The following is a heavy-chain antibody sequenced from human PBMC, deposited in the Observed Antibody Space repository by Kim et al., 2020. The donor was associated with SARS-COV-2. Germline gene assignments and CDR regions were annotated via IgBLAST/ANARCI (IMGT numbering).Heavy chain of an antibody. Sequence: SETLSLTCTVSGGSISSNSYYWGWIRQPPGKGLEWVGSIYYSRRTYYNPSLKGRVTISVDTSKNQYSLKLSSVTAADTAVYYCARQTRGFGYYYYGMDVWGQGTTVTVSS. CDR2: IYYSRRT. D-gene: IGHD3-16*01. CDR3: ARQTRGFGYYYYGMDV. J-gene: IGHJ6*02. V-gene: IGHV4-39*01. CDR1: GGSISSNSYY.